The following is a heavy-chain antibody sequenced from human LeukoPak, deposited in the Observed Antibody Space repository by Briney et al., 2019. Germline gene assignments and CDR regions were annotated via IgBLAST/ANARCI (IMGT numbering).Heavy chain of an antibody. CDR2: INNDGNNT. Sequence: GGSLRLSCAVSGFTFSSYWMHWVRQAPGKGLVWVSRINNDGNNTTYADSVKGRFTISRDYAKNTLSLQMNSLRAEDTAVYYCARGAYYYDSTGYSGIVDYWGQGTLVTVSS. CDR1: GFTFSSYW. CDR3: ARGAYYYDSTGYSGIVDY. D-gene: IGHD3-22*01. V-gene: IGHV3-74*01. J-gene: IGHJ4*02.